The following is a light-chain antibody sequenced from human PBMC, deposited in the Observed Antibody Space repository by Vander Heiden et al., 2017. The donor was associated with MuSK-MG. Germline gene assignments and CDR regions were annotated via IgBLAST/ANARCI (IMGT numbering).Light chain of an antibody. CDR3: QSGDSSGTYEV. J-gene: IGLJ3*02. CDR1: ALPKQY. CDR2: KGS. V-gene: IGLV3-25*03. Sequence: SYWLTQPPAVSVSPGQTARITCSGDALPKQYAYWYQQKPGQASVLVIDKGSERPSGIPERFSGSSSGTTATLTISGVQAEDEADYYCQSGDSSGTYEVFGGGTKLTVL.